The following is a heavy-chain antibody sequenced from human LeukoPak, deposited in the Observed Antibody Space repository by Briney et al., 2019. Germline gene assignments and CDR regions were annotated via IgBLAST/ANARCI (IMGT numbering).Heavy chain of an antibody. J-gene: IGHJ4*02. V-gene: IGHV4-34*01. CDR2: INHSGST. D-gene: IGHD3-9*01. CDR3: PRISLTGYAPISGYFDY. Sequence: PSETLSLTCAVYGGSFSDYYWSWIRQPPGKGLEWSGEINHSGSTNYNPSLKSRVTISVDTSKNQFSLKLSSLTAADTAVYYCPRISLTGYAPISGYFDYWGQGTLVTVSS. CDR1: GGSFSDYY.